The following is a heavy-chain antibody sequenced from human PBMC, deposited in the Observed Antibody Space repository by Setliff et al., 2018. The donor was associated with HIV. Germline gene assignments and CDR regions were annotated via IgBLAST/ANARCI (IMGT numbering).Heavy chain of an antibody. V-gene: IGHV3-7*03. Sequence: GESLRLSCGASGFRFSDYWMTWVRQAPGRGLESVANIKQDGSEKFYVDSVKGRFTISRDNAKNSLYLQMNSLRDDDTAVYYCARESGYTGGWGYGATYNYYMDVWGKGTTVTV. J-gene: IGHJ6*03. CDR2: IKQDGSEK. CDR3: ARESGYTGGWGYGATYNYYMDV. D-gene: IGHD6-19*01. CDR1: GFRFSDYW.